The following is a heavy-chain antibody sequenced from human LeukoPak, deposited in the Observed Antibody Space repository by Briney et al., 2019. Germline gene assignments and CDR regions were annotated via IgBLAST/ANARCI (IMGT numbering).Heavy chain of an antibody. CDR3: ARDGWFGELDKDHFDY. CDR2: ISLSSTYT. J-gene: IGHJ4*02. D-gene: IGHD3-10*01. Sequence: GGSLRLSCAASGFTLSSYWMNWARQAPGKGLEWVSYISLSSTYTNYADSVKGRFTISRDNAKNLLYLQMNSLRVEDTAVYYCARDGWFGELDKDHFDYWGQGTLVTVSS. V-gene: IGHV3-21*05. CDR1: GFTLSSYW.